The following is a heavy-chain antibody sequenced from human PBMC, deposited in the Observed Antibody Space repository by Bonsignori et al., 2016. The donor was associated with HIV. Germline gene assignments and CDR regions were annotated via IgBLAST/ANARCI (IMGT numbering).Heavy chain of an antibody. V-gene: IGHV4-59*01. D-gene: IGHD1-14*01. J-gene: IGHJ3*02. CDR3: AKGVTGAFDI. Sequence: WIRQPPGKGLEWIGYIYYSGSTNYNPSLKSRVTISVDTSKNQFSLKLSSVTAADTAVYYCAKGVTGAFDIWGQGTMVTVSS. CDR2: IYYSGST.